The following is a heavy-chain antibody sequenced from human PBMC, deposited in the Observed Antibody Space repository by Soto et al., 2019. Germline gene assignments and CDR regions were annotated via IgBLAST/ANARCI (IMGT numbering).Heavy chain of an antibody. Sequence: QVQLQEAGPGLVKPSETLSLTCTVSGGSITSYYWSWIRQPAGKGLEWIGRIYSGGSTNCNPSLKSRLTVSVDTSKNQFSLKLTSVTAADTAVYYCARVPGGFGDFSLDYWGQGTLVTVSA. D-gene: IGHD3-10*01. CDR3: ARVPGGFGDFSLDY. V-gene: IGHV4-4*07. J-gene: IGHJ4*02. CDR2: IYSGGST. CDR1: GGSITSYY.